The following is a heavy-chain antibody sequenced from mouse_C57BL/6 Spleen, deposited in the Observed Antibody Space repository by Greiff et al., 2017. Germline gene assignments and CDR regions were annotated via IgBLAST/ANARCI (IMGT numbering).Heavy chain of an antibody. CDR3: AKGDYGSPYFDY. CDR1: GFTFSDYG. D-gene: IGHD1-1*01. J-gene: IGHJ2*01. V-gene: IGHV5-17*01. CDR2: ISSGSSTI. Sequence: EVMLVESGGGLVKPGGSLKLSCAASGFTFSDYGMHWVRQAPEQGLEWVAYISSGSSTIYYADTVKGRFTISRDKAKNTLCLQMTSLRSEDTAMYYCAKGDYGSPYFDYWGQGTTLTVSS.